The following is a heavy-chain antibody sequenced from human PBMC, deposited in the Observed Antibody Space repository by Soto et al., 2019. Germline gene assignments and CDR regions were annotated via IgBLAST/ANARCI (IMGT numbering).Heavy chain of an antibody. Sequence: PGGSLRLSCAASGFTLSSYGMHWVRQAPGKGLEWVAVISYDGSNKYYADSVKGRFTISRDNSKNTLYLQMNSLRAEDTAVYYCAKELCGGDCYSEEGCFDYWGQGTLVTVSS. CDR2: ISYDGSNK. CDR3: AKELCGGDCYSEEGCFDY. J-gene: IGHJ4*02. D-gene: IGHD2-21*02. CDR1: GFTLSSYG. V-gene: IGHV3-30*18.